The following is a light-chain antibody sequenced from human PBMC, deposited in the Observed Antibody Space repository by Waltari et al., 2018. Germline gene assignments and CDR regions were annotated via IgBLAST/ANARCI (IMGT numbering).Light chain of an antibody. V-gene: IGKV2-28*01. CDR3: MQALETPWT. Sequence: EIVMTQSPLSLTVTPGEPASISCRSSQNLLHNNGNNYLDWYLQKPGQSPQLLIYLGSDRASGVPDRFSGSVSGTDFTLRISTVEAEDVGVYYCMQALETPWTFGQGTKVAI. CDR2: LGS. J-gene: IGKJ1*01. CDR1: QNLLHNNGNNY.